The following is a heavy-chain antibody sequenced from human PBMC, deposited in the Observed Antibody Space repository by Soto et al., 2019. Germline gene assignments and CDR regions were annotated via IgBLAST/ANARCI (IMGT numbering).Heavy chain of an antibody. CDR1: GGSISSYY. V-gene: IGHV4-59*08. CDR2: IYYSGST. Sequence: SETLSLTCTVSGGSISSYYWSWIRQPPGKGLEWIGYIYYSGSTNYNPSLKSRVTISVDTSKNQFSLKLSSVTAADTAVYYCARYCSSTSCYDDDYYYYYMDVWGKGTTVTVSS. CDR3: ARYCSSTSCYDDDYYYYYMDV. J-gene: IGHJ6*03. D-gene: IGHD2-2*01.